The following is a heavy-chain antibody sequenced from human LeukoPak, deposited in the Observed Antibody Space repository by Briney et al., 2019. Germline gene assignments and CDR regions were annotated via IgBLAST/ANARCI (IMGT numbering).Heavy chain of an antibody. Sequence: TSETLSLTCTVSGDSVSSYYWSWIRQPPGKGLEWIGYINYSGNTNYNPSLKSRVTISVDTSKNQFSLELSSVTAADTAVYYCARRGYFDYWGQGTLVTVAS. CDR2: INYSGNT. V-gene: IGHV4-59*08. CDR1: GDSVSSYY. CDR3: ARRGYFDY. J-gene: IGHJ4*02. D-gene: IGHD3-22*01.